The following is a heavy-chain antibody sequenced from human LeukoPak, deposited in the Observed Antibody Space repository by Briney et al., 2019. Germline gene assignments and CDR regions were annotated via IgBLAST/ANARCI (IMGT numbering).Heavy chain of an antibody. Sequence: SQTLSLTCAISGDSVSSNGAAWNWIRQSPSRGLEWLGRTYYRSKWYNDYAVSVKSRITINPDTSKNQFSLQLNSVTPEDTAVYYCARGPLLRYFGLGDWFDPWGQGTLVTVSS. CDR2: TYYRSKWYN. CDR3: ARGPLLRYFGLGDWFDP. CDR1: GDSVSSNGAA. J-gene: IGHJ5*02. V-gene: IGHV6-1*01. D-gene: IGHD3-9*01.